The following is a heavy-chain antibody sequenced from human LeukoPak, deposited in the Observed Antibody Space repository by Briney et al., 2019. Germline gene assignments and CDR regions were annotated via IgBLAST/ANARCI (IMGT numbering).Heavy chain of an antibody. D-gene: IGHD6-19*01. V-gene: IGHV1-46*01. J-gene: IGHJ4*02. CDR1: GYTFTSYY. CDR2: INPSGGST. Sequence: ASVKVSCKASGYTFTSYYMHWVRQAPGQGLEWMGIINPSGGSTSYAQKFQGRVTMTRDTSISTAYMELSRLRSDDTAVYYCARGYSSGWYHAYGYWGQGTLVTVSS. CDR3: ARGYSSGWYHAYGY.